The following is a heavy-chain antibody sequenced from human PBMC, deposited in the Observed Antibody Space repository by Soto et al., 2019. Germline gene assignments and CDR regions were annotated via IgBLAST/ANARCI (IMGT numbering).Heavy chain of an antibody. J-gene: IGHJ4*02. CDR3: AKDRLAGNFDY. CDR1: GSTFNNYA. V-gene: IGHV3-23*01. Sequence: AGGSLRLSCAASGSTFNNYAMNWVRQAPGKGLEWVATISATGGSTYYADSVKGRFTISRDNSKNTLYLQMNGLRVEDTAVYYCAKDRLAGNFDYWGQGTQVTVSS. CDR2: ISATGGST.